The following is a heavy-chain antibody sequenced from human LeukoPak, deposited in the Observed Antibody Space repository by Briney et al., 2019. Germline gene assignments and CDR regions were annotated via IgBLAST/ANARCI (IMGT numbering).Heavy chain of an antibody. J-gene: IGHJ4*02. CDR2: INHSGST. CDR1: GGSFSGYY. V-gene: IGHV4-34*01. D-gene: IGHD3-10*01. Sequence: SETLSLTCAVYGGSFSGYYWSWIRQPPGKGLEWIGEINHSGSTNYNPSLKSRVTISVDTSKNQFSLKLSSVTAADTAVYYCARDGAGSGSYYNVHFDYWGQGTLVTVSS. CDR3: ARDGAGSGSYYNVHFDY.